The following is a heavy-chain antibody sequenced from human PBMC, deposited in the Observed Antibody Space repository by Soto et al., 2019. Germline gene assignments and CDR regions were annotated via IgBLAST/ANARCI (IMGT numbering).Heavy chain of an antibody. V-gene: IGHV1-69*08. D-gene: IGHD2-21*02. CDR1: GGTFSSYT. CDR3: ARDAYCGGDCSSSWFDP. J-gene: IGHJ5*02. Sequence: QVQLVQSGAEVKKPGSSVKVSCKASGGTFSSYTISWVRQAPGHGLEWMGRIIPILGIANYAQKFQGRVTITADKSTSTAYMELSSLRSEDTAVYYCARDAYCGGDCSSSWFDPWGQGTLVTVSS. CDR2: IIPILGIA.